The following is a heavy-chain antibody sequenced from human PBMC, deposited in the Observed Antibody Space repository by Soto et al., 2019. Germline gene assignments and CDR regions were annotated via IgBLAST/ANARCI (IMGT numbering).Heavy chain of an antibody. CDR3: AREGQEQRLVRTFDY. V-gene: IGHV3-7*03. J-gene: IGHJ4*02. CDR1: GFTFSSYW. D-gene: IGHD6-13*01. CDR2: IKQDGSEK. Sequence: GGSLRLSCAASGFTFSSYWMSWVRQAPGKGLEWVANIKQDGSEKYYVDSVKGRFTISRDNAKNSLYLQMNSLRAEDTAVYYCAREGQEQRLVRTFDYWGQGTLVTVSS.